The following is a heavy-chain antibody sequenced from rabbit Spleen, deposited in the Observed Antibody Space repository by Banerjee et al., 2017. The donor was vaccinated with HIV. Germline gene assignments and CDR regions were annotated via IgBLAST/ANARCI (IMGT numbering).Heavy chain of an antibody. CDR2: IDTGSSGFT. Sequence: QSLEESGGDLVKPGASLTLTCAASGFSFSSNYWICWVRQAPGKGLEWIACIDTGSSGFTYFATWAKGRFTCSKTSSTTVTLQMTSLTAADTATYFCARDLAGVIGWNFGWWGQGTLVTVS. CDR1: GFSFSSNYW. V-gene: IGHV1S40*01. CDR3: ARDLAGVIGWNFGW. D-gene: IGHD4-1*01. J-gene: IGHJ4*01.